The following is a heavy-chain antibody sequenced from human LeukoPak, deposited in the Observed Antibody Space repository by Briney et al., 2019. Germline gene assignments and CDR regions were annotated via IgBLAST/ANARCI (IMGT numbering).Heavy chain of an antibody. Sequence: GGSLRLSCAASGFTFSSYAMHWVRQAPGKGLEYVSAISSNGGSTYYANSVKGRFTISRDNSKNTLYLQMGSLRAEDMAVYYCARDLETGYCTNGVCRKKNYYNYDMDVWGKGTTVTVSS. CDR2: ISSNGGST. CDR3: ARDLETGYCTNGVCRKKNYYNYDMDV. J-gene: IGHJ6*03. V-gene: IGHV3-64*01. D-gene: IGHD2-8*01. CDR1: GFTFSSYA.